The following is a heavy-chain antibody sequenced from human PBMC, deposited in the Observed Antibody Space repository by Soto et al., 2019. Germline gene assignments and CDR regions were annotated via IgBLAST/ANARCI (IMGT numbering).Heavy chain of an antibody. Sequence: PWEALKISWKGSGYIYTSYWIILVLQMPGKGLEWMVSIDPIDSYTNYSPSVQVHVTISADKSIRTAYLQWSSLKASDAAMYYCESSSRPVQPSYYYYGMDVWGQGTTVTVS. CDR2: IDPIDSYT. V-gene: IGHV5-10-1*01. J-gene: IGHJ6*02. CDR1: GYIYTSYW. CDR3: ESSSRPVQPSYYYYGMDV. D-gene: IGHD3-10*01.